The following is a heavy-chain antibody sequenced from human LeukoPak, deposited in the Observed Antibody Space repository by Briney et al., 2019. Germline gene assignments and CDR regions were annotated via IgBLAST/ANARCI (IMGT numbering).Heavy chain of an antibody. J-gene: IGHJ4*02. CDR2: ISVSGGST. CDR1: GSTFSSYA. V-gene: IGHV3-23*01. D-gene: IGHD3-3*01. CDR3: AKSTIFGEYYFDY. Sequence: GGSLRLSCVASGSTFSSYAMGWVRQAPGKGLEWVSAISVSGGSTYYADSVKGRFTISRDNSKNTLYLQMNSLRAEDTAVYYCAKSTIFGEYYFDYWGQGTLVTVSS.